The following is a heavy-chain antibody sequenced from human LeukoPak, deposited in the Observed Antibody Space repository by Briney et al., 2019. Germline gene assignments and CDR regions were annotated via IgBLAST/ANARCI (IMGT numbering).Heavy chain of an antibody. D-gene: IGHD1-20*01. CDR3: AKKGVTGPRTYYFDY. V-gene: IGHV3-23*01. CDR1: GFTFSSYA. Sequence: GGSLRLSCAASGFTFSSYAMYWVRQAPGKGLEWVSAIVSGSGGSTYYADSVKGRFTISRDNSKNTLYLQMNSLRAEDTAVYYCAKKGVTGPRTYYFDYWGQGTLVFVSS. J-gene: IGHJ4*02. CDR2: IVSGSGGST.